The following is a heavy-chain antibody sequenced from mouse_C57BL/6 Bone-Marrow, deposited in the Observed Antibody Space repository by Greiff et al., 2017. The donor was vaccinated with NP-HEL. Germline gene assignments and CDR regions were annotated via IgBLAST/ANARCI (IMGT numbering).Heavy chain of an antibody. V-gene: IGHV2-2*01. CDR2: IWSGGST. CDR3: ARNPHYYGSSYDFDV. CDR1: GFSLTSYG. D-gene: IGHD1-1*01. Sequence: QVQLKQSGPGLVQPSPSLSITCTVSGFSLTSYGVHWVRQSPGKGLEWLGVIWSGGSTDYNAAFITRLSISKDNSKSQVFFKMNSLQADDTAIYYCARNPHYYGSSYDFDVWGTGTTVTVSS. J-gene: IGHJ1*03.